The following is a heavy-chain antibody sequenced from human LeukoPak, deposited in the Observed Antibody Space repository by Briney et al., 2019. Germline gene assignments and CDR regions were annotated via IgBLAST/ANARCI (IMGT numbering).Heavy chain of an antibody. CDR3: ARAGSGYPDY. V-gene: IGHV4-38-2*01. CDR2: IYHRGST. Sequence: PSETLSLTCVVSGYSISSGYFWGWIQQPPGNGLEWIGSIYHRGSTYYNPSLKSRVTISLDTSKNQFSLNLSSVTAADTAVYYCARAGSGYPDYWGQGTLVIVSS. CDR1: GYSISSGYF. J-gene: IGHJ4*02. D-gene: IGHD3-22*01.